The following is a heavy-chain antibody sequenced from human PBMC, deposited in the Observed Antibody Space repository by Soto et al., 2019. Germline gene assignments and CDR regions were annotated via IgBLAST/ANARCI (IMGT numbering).Heavy chain of an antibody. V-gene: IGHV3-48*02. CDR2: ISSSSDTI. CDR1: GFTFRTYS. CDR3: AREVGADY. Sequence: EVQLVESGGGLVQPGGSLRLSCAASGFTFRTYSMNWVRQAPGKGLERASYISSSSDTIYYADSVKGRFTSSRDNAKNSLYLQMNSLRDDDTAVYYCAREVGADYWGQGTLVTVSS. J-gene: IGHJ4*02. D-gene: IGHD1-26*01.